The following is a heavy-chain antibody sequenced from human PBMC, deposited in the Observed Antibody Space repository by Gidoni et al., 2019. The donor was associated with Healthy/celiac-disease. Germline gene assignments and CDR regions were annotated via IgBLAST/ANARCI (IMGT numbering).Heavy chain of an antibody. J-gene: IGHJ4*02. Sequence: EVQLVESGGGLVQPGGSLRLSCAASGFTFSSYAMSWVRQAPGKGLEWVSAISGSGGSTYYADSVKGRFTISRDNSKNTLYLQMNSLRAEDTAVYYCAKAPVPYYYDSSGYLDWGQGTLVTVSS. D-gene: IGHD3-22*01. V-gene: IGHV3-23*04. CDR3: AKAPVPYYYDSSGYLD. CDR2: ISGSGGST. CDR1: GFTFSSYA.